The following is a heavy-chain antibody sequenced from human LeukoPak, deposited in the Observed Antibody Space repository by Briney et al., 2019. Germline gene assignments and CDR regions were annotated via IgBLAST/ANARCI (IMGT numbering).Heavy chain of an antibody. CDR1: GGSISSSY. J-gene: IGHJ4*02. Sequence: PSETLSLTCTVSGGSISSSYWAWIRQPPGKGLEWIGYIYNSGSTNYNPSLESRVTISVDTSKNQFSLKLSSVTAADTAVYYCARCSSGWSPGDYWGQGTLVTASS. D-gene: IGHD6-19*01. CDR3: ARCSSGWSPGDY. CDR2: IYNSGST. V-gene: IGHV4-59*12.